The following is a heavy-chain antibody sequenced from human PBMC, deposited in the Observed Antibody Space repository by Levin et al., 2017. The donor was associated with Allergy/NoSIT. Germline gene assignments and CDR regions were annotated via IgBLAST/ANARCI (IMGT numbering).Heavy chain of an antibody. V-gene: IGHV3-33*01. CDR2: IWYDGSNK. Sequence: GGSLRLSCAASGFTFSSYGMHWVRQAPGKGLEWVAVIWYDGSNKYYADSVKGRFTISRDNSKNTLYLQMNSLRAEDTAVYYCARDEGFGPNSSANKGNYFDYWGQGTLVTVSS. D-gene: IGHD3-22*01. CDR3: ARDEGFGPNSSANKGNYFDY. J-gene: IGHJ4*02. CDR1: GFTFSSYG.